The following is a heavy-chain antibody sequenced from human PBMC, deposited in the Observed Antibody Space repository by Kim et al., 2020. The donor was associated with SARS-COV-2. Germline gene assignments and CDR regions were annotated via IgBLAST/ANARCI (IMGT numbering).Heavy chain of an antibody. V-gene: IGHV3-30*01. J-gene: IGHJ6*02. CDR1: RFTFSSYG. D-gene: IGHD3-3*01. Sequence: GGSLRLSCSTSRFTFSSYGMHWVRQAPGKGLEWVAVMSHDGNNEYYADSMKGRFTISRDNSKNTLYLQMNSLRAEDTAVYYCARERFFGVLIQYPGGYGMDVWGQGTTVTVSS. CDR2: MSHDGNNE. CDR3: ARERFFGVLIQYPGGYGMDV.